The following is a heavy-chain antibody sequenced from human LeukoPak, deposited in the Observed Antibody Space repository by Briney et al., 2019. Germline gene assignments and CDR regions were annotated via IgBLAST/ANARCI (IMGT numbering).Heavy chain of an antibody. D-gene: IGHD3-3*01. Sequence: GRSLRLSCAASGFSFEDYAMHWVRQPPGKGLEWVSGVSWNSGNVGYADSVKGRFTISRDNAKNSLHLQMNSLRVEDTAVYYCARDDPAFGVVSDYWGQGTLVTVSS. CDR3: ARDDPAFGVVSDY. V-gene: IGHV3-9*01. CDR1: GFSFEDYA. CDR2: VSWNSGNV. J-gene: IGHJ4*02.